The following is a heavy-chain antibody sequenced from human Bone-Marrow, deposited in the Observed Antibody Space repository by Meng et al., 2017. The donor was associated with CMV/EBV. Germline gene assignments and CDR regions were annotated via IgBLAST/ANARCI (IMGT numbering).Heavy chain of an antibody. Sequence: SETLSLTCTVSGGSISSGGYYWSWIRQHPGKGLEWIGYIYYSGSTYYNPSLKSRVTISVDTSKNQFSLKLSSVTAADTAVYYCARDGEYGYIDPYYGMDVWGQGTTVTVSS. CDR3: ARDGEYGYIDPYYGMDV. CDR1: GGSISSGGYY. CDR2: IYYSGST. D-gene: IGHD5-18*01. J-gene: IGHJ6*02. V-gene: IGHV4-31*03.